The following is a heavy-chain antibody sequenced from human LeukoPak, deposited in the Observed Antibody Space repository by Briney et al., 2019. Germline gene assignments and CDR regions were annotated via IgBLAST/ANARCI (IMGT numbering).Heavy chain of an antibody. D-gene: IGHD4-23*01. CDR3: ARVPYYGGNSGPFDY. CDR2: IYSGGST. Sequence: PGGSLRLSCAASGFTVSSNYMSWVRQAPGKGLEWVSVIYSGGSTYYADSVKGRFTISRDNSKNTLYLQMNSLRAEDTAVYYCARVPYYGGNSGPFDYWGQGTLVTVSS. J-gene: IGHJ4*02. V-gene: IGHV3-53*01. CDR1: GFTVSSNY.